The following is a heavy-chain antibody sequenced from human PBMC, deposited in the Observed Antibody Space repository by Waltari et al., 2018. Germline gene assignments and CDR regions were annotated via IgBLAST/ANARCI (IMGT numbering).Heavy chain of an antibody. D-gene: IGHD3-22*01. CDR2: INHSGST. J-gene: IGHJ4*02. CDR1: GGSFSGYY. V-gene: IGHV4-34*01. Sequence: QVQLQQWGAGLLKPSETLSLTCAVYGGSFSGYYWSWIRQPPGQGLEWIGEINHSGSTNYNPSLKSRVTISVDTSKNQFSLKLSSVTAADTAVYYCARGYYYDSSGYYSSAPDYWGQGTLVTVSS. CDR3: ARGYYYDSSGYYSSAPDY.